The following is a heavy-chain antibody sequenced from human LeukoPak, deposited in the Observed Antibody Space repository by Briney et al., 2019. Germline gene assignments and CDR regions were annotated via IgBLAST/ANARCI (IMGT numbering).Heavy chain of an antibody. D-gene: IGHD5-24*01. V-gene: IGHV1-2*02. CDR1: GYTFTAYA. Sequence: GASVKVSCESSGYTFTAYAVHWVRQAPGQGLEWMGWITPSDGANYAQKFQGRVTMTRDTSMSTAYMDLNRLTSDDTAVYFCARDRYGDGFAHFDYWGQGTLVTVSP. CDR2: ITPSDGA. CDR3: ARDRYGDGFAHFDY. J-gene: IGHJ4*02.